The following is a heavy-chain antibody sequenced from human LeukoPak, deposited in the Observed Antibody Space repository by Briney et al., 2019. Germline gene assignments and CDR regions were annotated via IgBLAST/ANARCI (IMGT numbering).Heavy chain of an antibody. D-gene: IGHD3-9*01. CDR2: MNPNSGNT. V-gene: IGHV1-8*01. Sequence: GASVKVSCKASGYTFTSYDINWVRQATGQGLEWMGWMNPNSGNTGYAQKFQGRVTMTRNTSISTAYMELSSLRSEDTAVYYCAKLNYDILTGYWFDPWGQGTLVTVSS. CDR1: GYTFTSYD. CDR3: AKLNYDILTGYWFDP. J-gene: IGHJ5*02.